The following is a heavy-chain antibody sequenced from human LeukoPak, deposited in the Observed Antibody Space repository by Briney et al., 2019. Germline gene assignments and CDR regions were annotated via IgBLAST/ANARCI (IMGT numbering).Heavy chain of an antibody. V-gene: IGHV4-59*01. D-gene: IGHD6-13*01. CDR1: GGSFSGYY. J-gene: IGHJ4*02. CDR3: ARGYSSSWYYFDY. CDR2: IYDSGST. Sequence: KPSETLSLTCAVYGGSFSGYYWSWFRQPPGKGLEWIGYIYDSGSTNYNPSLKSRVTMAVDTSKNQFSLKLSSVTAADTAVYYCARGYSSSWYYFDYWGQGTLVTVTS.